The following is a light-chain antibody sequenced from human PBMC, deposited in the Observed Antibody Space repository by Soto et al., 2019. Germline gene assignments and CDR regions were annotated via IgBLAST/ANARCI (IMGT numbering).Light chain of an antibody. V-gene: IGKV3-11*01. CDR3: QQRSALPST. CDR2: DAS. J-gene: IGKJ4*01. Sequence: IVLTQSPATLSLSPGERATLSCRASQSVSSYLAWYQQKPGQAPRLLIYDASNRATGIRARFIGSAPRTDFTLPNRRLERDDFAVYYRQQRSALPSTFGGGTRVQIK. CDR1: QSVSSY.